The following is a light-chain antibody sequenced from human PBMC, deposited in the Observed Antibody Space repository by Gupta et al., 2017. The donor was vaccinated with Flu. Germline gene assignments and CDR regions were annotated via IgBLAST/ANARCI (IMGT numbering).Light chain of an antibody. CDR3: QQECSTHFT. CDR1: QSVRSSY. CDR2: GAS. V-gene: IGKV3-20*01. Sequence: EIVLTQSPATLSLSPGERATLSCRASQSVRSSYLAWYQQKPGQAPRLLIYGASSRATGIPDRFSGSGYGTDFTLTISRLEPEDFAVYYCQQECSTHFTFGPGTKVDIK. J-gene: IGKJ3*01.